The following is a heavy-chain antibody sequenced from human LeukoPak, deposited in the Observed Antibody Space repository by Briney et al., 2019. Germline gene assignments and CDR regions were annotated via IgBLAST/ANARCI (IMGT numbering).Heavy chain of an antibody. CDR3: ARVHYDFWSGHGGANWFDP. Sequence: GASVKVSCKASGGTFSSYAISWVRQAPGQGLEWMGGIIPIFGTANYAQKFQGRVTITTDESTSTAYMELSSLRSEDTAVYYCARVHYDFWSGHGGANWFDPWGQGTLVTVSS. D-gene: IGHD3-3*01. CDR2: IIPIFGTA. CDR1: GGTFSSYA. J-gene: IGHJ5*02. V-gene: IGHV1-69*05.